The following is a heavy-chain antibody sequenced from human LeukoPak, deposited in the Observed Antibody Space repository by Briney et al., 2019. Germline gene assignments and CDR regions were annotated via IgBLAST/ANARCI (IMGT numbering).Heavy chain of an antibody. CDR3: ARAPYDSSGPRCDF. CDR2: ITTGRGET. CDR1: GYTFTDYA. D-gene: IGHD3-22*01. Sequence: ASVKVSCKASGYTFTDYALHWVRQAPGQSLEWMGWITTGRGETRYSQEFQRRITFTRDTSASTVYMDLSDLRSEDTAVYYCARAPYDSSGPRCDFWGQGTPVTVSS. V-gene: IGHV1-3*03. J-gene: IGHJ4*02.